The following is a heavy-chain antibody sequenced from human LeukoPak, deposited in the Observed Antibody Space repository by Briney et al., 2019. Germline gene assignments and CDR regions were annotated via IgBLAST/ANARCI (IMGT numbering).Heavy chain of an antibody. CDR3: ARDTLLFLWIAELDY. V-gene: IGHV1-18*01. J-gene: IGHJ4*02. Sequence: VKVSCKASGYTFTSYGISWVRQAPGQGLEWMGWISAYNGNTNYAQELQGRVTMTTDTSTSTAYMELRSLRSDDTAVYYCARDTLLFLWIAELDYWGQGTLVTVSS. CDR1: GYTFTSYG. D-gene: IGHD3-3*01. CDR2: ISAYNGNT.